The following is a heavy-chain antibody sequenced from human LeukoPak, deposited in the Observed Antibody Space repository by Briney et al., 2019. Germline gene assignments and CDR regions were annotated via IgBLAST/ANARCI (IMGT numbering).Heavy chain of an antibody. CDR3: ARGVVYGDYQVRFDY. J-gene: IGHJ4*02. V-gene: IGHV1-69*04. Sequence: SVKVSCKASGGTFSSYAISWVRQAPGQGLEWMGRIIPILGIANYAQKFQGRVTITADKSTSTAYMELSSLRSEDTAVYYCARGVVYGDYQVRFDYWGQGTLVTVSS. D-gene: IGHD4-17*01. CDR1: GGTFSSYA. CDR2: IIPILGIA.